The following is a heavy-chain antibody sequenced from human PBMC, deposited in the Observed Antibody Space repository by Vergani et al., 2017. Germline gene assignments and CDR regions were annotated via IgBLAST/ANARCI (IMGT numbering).Heavy chain of an antibody. Sequence: QVQLVQSGAEVKKPGASVKVSCTASGYTFTSYGISWVRQAPGQGLEWMGWISAYNGNTNYAQKLQGRVTMTTDTSTSTAYMELRSLRSDDTAVYYCARAPHLLWFGESNAFDIWGQGTMVTVSS. V-gene: IGHV1-18*01. J-gene: IGHJ3*02. CDR3: ARAPHLLWFGESNAFDI. CDR2: ISAYNGNT. D-gene: IGHD3-10*01. CDR1: GYTFTSYG.